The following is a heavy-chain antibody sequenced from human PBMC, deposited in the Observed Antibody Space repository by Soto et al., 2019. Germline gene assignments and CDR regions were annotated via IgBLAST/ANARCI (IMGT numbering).Heavy chain of an antibody. V-gene: IGHV1-69*06. Sequence: GASVKVSCKASGYTFTSYAISWVRQAPGQGLEWMGGIIPIFGTANYAQKFQGRVTITADKSTSTAYMELSSLRSEDTAVYYCARVPPGSSGYLYYFDYWGQGTLVTVSS. D-gene: IGHD3-22*01. CDR3: ARVPPGSSGYLYYFDY. CDR1: GYTFTSYA. J-gene: IGHJ4*02. CDR2: IIPIFGTA.